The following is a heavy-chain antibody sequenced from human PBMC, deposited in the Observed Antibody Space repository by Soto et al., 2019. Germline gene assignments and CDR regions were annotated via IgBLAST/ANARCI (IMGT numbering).Heavy chain of an antibody. CDR1: GYTFTGYY. D-gene: IGHD5-12*01. CDR3: ASDASGYDRFSFDS. J-gene: IGHJ4*02. V-gene: IGHV1-2*02. Sequence: ASVKVSFKASGYTFTGYYMHWVRQAPGQGLEWMGWINPNSGGTNYAQKFQGRVTMTRDTSISTAYMELSRLRSDDTAVYYCASDASGYDRFSFDSWGQGTLVTVSS. CDR2: INPNSGGT.